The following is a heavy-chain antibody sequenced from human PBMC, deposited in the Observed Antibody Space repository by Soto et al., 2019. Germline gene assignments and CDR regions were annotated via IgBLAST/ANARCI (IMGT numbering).Heavy chain of an antibody. J-gene: IGHJ5*02. D-gene: IGHD6-19*01. Sequence: PSETLSLTCTVSGGSISSSSYYWGWIRQPPGKGLEWIGSIYYSGSTYYNPSLKSRVTISVDTSKNQFSLKLSSVTAADTAVYYCARQRGKQWPPAWFDPWGQGTLVTVSS. CDR3: ARQRGKQWPPAWFDP. V-gene: IGHV4-39*01. CDR1: GGSISSSSYY. CDR2: IYYSGST.